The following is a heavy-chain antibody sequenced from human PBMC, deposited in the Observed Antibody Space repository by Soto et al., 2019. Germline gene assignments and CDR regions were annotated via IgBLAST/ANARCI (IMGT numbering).Heavy chain of an antibody. J-gene: IGHJ4*02. CDR3: ARGGVSTRTFDY. CDR1: GYDFAGYW. V-gene: IGHV5-51*01. D-gene: IGHD3-3*01. Sequence: PGESLKISCKGSGYDFAGYWIAWVRQMPGKGLELMGIIYPSDSDTRYRPSFQGQVTISADKSISSAYLQWSSLRASDTAMYYCARGGVSTRTFDYWGQGTPVTVSS. CDR2: IYPSDSDT.